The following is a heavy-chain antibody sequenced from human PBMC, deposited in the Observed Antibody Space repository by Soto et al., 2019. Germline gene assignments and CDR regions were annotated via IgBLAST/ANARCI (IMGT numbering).Heavy chain of an antibody. V-gene: IGHV3-23*01. Sequence: GGSLRLSCAASGFTFSTYTMNWGRQAPGKGLEWVSGISENGRFTYYADSVKGRFTISRDDSKKMMFLQMSSLRAGDTAVYYCAKSGPTNFFDHRGQGSLVTVSS. CDR2: ISENGRFT. CDR1: GFTFSTYT. CDR3: AKSGPTNFFDH. D-gene: IGHD1-26*01. J-gene: IGHJ4*02.